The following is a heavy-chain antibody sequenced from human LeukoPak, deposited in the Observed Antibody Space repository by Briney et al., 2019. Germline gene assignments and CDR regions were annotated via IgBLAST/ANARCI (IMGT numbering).Heavy chain of an antibody. CDR2: TYYRSKWYN. Sequence: SQNLSLTCAISGDSVSSNSAAWNWLRQSPSRGLEWLGRTYYRSKWYNDYAVSVKSRITINPDTSKNQFSLQLSSVTPEDTAVYYCARELRRSYVDYWGQGTLVTVSS. V-gene: IGHV6-1*01. J-gene: IGHJ4*02. CDR3: ARELRRSYVDY. D-gene: IGHD1-14*01. CDR1: GDSVSSNSAA.